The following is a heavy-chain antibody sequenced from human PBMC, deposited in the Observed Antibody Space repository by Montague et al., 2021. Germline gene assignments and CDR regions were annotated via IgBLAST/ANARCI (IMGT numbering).Heavy chain of an antibody. V-gene: IGHV3-9*01. Sequence: SLRLSCAASGFIFEDYAMHWVRQAPGKGLEWVSGISWNSGSIGYADSVKGRFTVSRDNAKNSLYLQMNSLRAEDKALYYCARVRERRYYYYGMDVWGQGTTVTVSS. CDR1: GFIFEDYA. CDR3: ARVRERRYYYYGMDV. D-gene: IGHD1-1*01. J-gene: IGHJ6*02. CDR2: ISWNSGSI.